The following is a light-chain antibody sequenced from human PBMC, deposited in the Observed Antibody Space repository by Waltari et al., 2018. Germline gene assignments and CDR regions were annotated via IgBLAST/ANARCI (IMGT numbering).Light chain of an antibody. CDR1: GSDFRDSTY. CDR2: EVS. J-gene: IGLJ2*01. V-gene: IGLV2-14*03. Sequence: QSALTQPASVSGSPGQSITISCTGSGSDFRDSTYVSWYQQYPGKAPKLILYEVSHRPSWVSSRFSGSKSDNTASLTISGLQADDESNYYGASYTTAIFFGGGTKLTVL. CDR3: ASYTTAIF.